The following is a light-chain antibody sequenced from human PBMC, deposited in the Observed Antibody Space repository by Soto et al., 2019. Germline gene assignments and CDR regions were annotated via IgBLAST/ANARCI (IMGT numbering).Light chain of an antibody. CDR2: GAS. V-gene: IGKV3-20*01. Sequence: EIVLTQSPGTLSLSPGERATLSCRASQSVSSSYLAWYQQKPGQAPRLLIYGASSRATGIPDRFSGSGSGTDFTLTISRLEPEDFAVYYYHQYGSSPYTFCQGTKLEIK. CDR3: HQYGSSPYT. J-gene: IGKJ2*01. CDR1: QSVSSSY.